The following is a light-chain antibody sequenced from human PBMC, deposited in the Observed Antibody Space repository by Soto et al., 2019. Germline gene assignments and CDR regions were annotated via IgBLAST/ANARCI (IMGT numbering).Light chain of an antibody. CDR2: AAS. CDR1: QTISTY. V-gene: IGKV1-39*01. J-gene: IGKJ2*01. Sequence: DIQMTQSPSSLSASVGDRVAITCRAGQTISTYLNWYQQKSGKAPKLLIYAASSLQSGVPSRFSVSGSGTDFTPTICSLHPEDFATYYCQQSHGIPYTCGPGTKLEMK. CDR3: QQSHGIPYT.